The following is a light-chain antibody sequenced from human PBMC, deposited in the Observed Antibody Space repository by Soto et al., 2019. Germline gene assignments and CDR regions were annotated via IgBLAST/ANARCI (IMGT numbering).Light chain of an antibody. V-gene: IGKV3-20*01. J-gene: IGKJ1*01. Sequence: EIVLTQSPATLSLSPGERASLSCRTSQSVSNYLAWYQQKPGQAPRLLIYGASSRATGIPDRFSGSGSGTDFTLTISRLEPEDFAVYYCQQYAGSRTFGQGTKVDIK. CDR2: GAS. CDR3: QQYAGSRT. CDR1: QSVSNY.